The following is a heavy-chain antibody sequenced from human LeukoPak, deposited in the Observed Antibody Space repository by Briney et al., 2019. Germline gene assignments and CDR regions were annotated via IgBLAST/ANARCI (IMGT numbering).Heavy chain of an antibody. D-gene: IGHD5-18*01. V-gene: IGHV4-39*07. CDR1: GASITSSGYY. CDR2: MYHSGST. CDR3: ARVGYSYGYFPPDY. Sequence: SETLSLTCTVSGASITSSGYYWGWIRQPPGKGLEWIGSMYHSGSTYYNPTLKSRVTISVDTSKNQFSLKLSSVTAADTAVYYCARVGYSYGYFPPDYWGQGTLVTVSS. J-gene: IGHJ4*02.